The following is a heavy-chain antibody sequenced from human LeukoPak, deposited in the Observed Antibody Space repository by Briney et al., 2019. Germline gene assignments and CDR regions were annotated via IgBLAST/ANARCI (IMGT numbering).Heavy chain of an antibody. CDR3: ARHDYGDSRFDY. J-gene: IGHJ4*02. CDR1: GFTFSDYY. V-gene: IGHV3-11*04. Sequence: GGSLRLSCAASGFTFSDYYMSWIRQAPGKGPEWLSYISGSDSVIDSVIYYADSVEGRFTISRDNAKNSLFLQMNSLRAEDTAVYYCARHDYGDSRFDYWGQGTLVTVSS. CDR2: ISGSDSVI. D-gene: IGHD4-17*01.